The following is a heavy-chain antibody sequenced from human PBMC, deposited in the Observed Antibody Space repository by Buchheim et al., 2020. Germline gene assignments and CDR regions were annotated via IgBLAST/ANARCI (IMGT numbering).Heavy chain of an antibody. D-gene: IGHD6-13*01. CDR3: ARGGYSSSWVYYYYGMDV. CDR1: GGSISSSSYY. CDR2: IYYSGST. V-gene: IGHV4-39*01. J-gene: IGHJ6*02. Sequence: QLQLQESGPGLVKPSETLSLTCTVSGGSISSSSYYWGWIRQPPGKGLEWIGSIYYSGSTYYNPSLKSRVTISVDTSKNQFSLKLSSVTAADTAVYYCARGGYSSSWVYYYYGMDVWGQGTT.